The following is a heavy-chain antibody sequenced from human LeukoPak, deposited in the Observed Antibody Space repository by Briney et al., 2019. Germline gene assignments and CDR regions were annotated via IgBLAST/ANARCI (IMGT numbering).Heavy chain of an antibody. Sequence: SETLSLTCAVSGGSISSGGYSWSWIRQLPGKGLEWIGYIYHSGSTYYNPSLKSRVTISVDRSKNQFSLKLSSVTAADTAVYYCARTDAYCSSTSCYMGWFDPWGQGTLVTVSS. CDR3: ARTDAYCSSTSCYMGWFDP. CDR1: GGSISSGGYS. CDR2: IYHSGST. D-gene: IGHD2-2*02. V-gene: IGHV4-30-2*01. J-gene: IGHJ5*02.